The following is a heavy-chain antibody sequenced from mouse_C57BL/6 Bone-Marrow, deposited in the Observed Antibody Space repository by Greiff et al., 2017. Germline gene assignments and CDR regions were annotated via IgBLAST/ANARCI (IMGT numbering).Heavy chain of an antibody. CDR3: TEYYGSSYDYYAMDY. CDR1: GFTFSNYW. CDR2: IRLKSDNYAT. J-gene: IGHJ4*01. D-gene: IGHD1-1*01. V-gene: IGHV6-3*01. Sequence: DVQLQESGGGLVQPGGSMKLSCVASGFTFSNYWMNWVRQSPEKGLEWVAQIRLKSDNYATHYAESVKGRFTISRDDSKSSVYLQMNNLRAEDTGIYYCTEYYGSSYDYYAMDYWGQGTSVTVSS.